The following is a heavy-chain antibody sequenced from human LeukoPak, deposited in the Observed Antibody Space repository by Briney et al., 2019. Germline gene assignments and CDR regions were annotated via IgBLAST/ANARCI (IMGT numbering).Heavy chain of an antibody. Sequence: GGSLRLSCAASGFTFPSYPMSWVRQAPGKGLEWVSAISGSGGSTYYADSVKGRFTISRDNSKNTLYLQMNSLRAEDTAVYYCAKPRPSYSSSWYDHWGQGTLVTVSS. CDR1: GFTFPSYP. CDR2: ISGSGGST. D-gene: IGHD6-13*01. J-gene: IGHJ5*02. V-gene: IGHV3-23*01. CDR3: AKPRPSYSSSWYDH.